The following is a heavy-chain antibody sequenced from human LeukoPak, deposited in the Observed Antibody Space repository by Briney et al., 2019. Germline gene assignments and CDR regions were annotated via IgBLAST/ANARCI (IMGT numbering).Heavy chain of an antibody. V-gene: IGHV4-34*01. D-gene: IGHD3-3*01. J-gene: IGHJ5*02. CDR2: INHSGST. Sequence: SETLSLTCAVYGGSFSGYYWSWICQPPGKGLEWIGEINHSGSTNYNPSLKSRVTISVDTSKNQFSLKLSSVTAADTAVYYCARGPPWRRWFDPWGQGTLVTVSS. CDR1: GGSFSGYY. CDR3: ARGPPWRRWFDP.